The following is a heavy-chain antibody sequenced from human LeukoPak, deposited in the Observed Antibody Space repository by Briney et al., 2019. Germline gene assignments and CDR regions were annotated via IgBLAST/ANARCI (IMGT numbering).Heavy chain of an antibody. Sequence: PSETLSLTCIVSGGSISSSSYYWGWIRQPPGKGLEWIGTIYHRGSTYYNPSLKSPVTISVDTAKNQFSLKLSSVTAADTAVYYCARGIAMAGLMRPSDYWGQGTLVTVSS. V-gene: IGHV4-39*07. CDR1: GGSISSSSYY. D-gene: IGHD6-19*01. J-gene: IGHJ4*02. CDR3: ARGIAMAGLMRPSDY. CDR2: IYHRGST.